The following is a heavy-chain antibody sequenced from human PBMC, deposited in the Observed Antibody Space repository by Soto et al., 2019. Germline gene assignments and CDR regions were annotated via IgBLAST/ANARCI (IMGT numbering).Heavy chain of an antibody. CDR1: GGSISSGGYY. CDR3: ARGHEWSIYYYYYYMDV. CDR2: IYYSGST. Sequence: QVQLQESGPGLVKPSQTLSLTCTVSGGSISSGGYYWSWIRQHPGKGLEWIGYIYYSGSTYYNPSLKSRVTISVDTSKNQFSLKLSSVTAADTAVYYCARGHEWSIYYYYYYMDVWGKGTTVTVSS. D-gene: IGHD3-3*01. V-gene: IGHV4-31*03. J-gene: IGHJ6*03.